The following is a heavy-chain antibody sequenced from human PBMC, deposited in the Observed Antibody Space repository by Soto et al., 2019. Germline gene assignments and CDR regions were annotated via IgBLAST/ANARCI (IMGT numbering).Heavy chain of an antibody. CDR2: IKADGSDK. CDR1: GLTFRDYW. J-gene: IGHJ4*02. D-gene: IGHD6-19*01. CDR3: TRDIGWYHLDY. V-gene: IGHV3-7*03. Sequence: GGSLRLSCVASGLTFRDYWMSWVRQAPGKGLEWVANIKADGSDKYYVDSVKGRFSISRDNAKNSLYLQMNSLRAEDTAVYYCTRDIGWYHLDYWGQGTLVTVSS.